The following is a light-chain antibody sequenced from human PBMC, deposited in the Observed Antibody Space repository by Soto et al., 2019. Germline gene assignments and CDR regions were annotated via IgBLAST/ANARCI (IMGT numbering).Light chain of an antibody. CDR2: RNN. CDR1: SSNIGSED. CDR3: GAWDDNLNGYV. V-gene: IGLV1-44*01. J-gene: IGLJ1*01. Sequence: QSVLTQPPSASGTPGQSVTISCSGSSSNIGSEDVNWYQQLPGTAPKLLIYRNNQRPSGVPDRFSGSKSGTSASLAISGLQSEDEADYFCGAWDDNLNGYVFGLGTKVTVL.